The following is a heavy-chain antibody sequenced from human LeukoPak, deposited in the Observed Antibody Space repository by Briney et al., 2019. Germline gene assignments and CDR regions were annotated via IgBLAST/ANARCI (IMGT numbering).Heavy chain of an antibody. Sequence: PGGSLRLSCAASGFTFSSYSMNWVRQAPGKGLEWVSSISSSSSYIYYADSVKGRFTISRDNAKNSLYLQMNSLRAEDTAVYYCARVAGYCSGGSRYNWFDPWGQGTLVTVSS. J-gene: IGHJ5*02. V-gene: IGHV3-21*01. D-gene: IGHD2-15*01. CDR3: ARVAGYCSGGSRYNWFDP. CDR2: ISSSSSYI. CDR1: GFTFSSYS.